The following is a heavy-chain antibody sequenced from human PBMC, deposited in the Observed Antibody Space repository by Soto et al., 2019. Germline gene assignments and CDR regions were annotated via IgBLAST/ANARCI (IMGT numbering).Heavy chain of an antibody. V-gene: IGHV3-30*18. D-gene: IGHD6-6*01. J-gene: IGHJ5*02. CDR2: ISYDGSNK. Sequence: PGGSLRLSCAASGFTFSSYGMHWVRQAPGKGLEWVAVISYDGSNKYYADSVKGRFTISRDNSKNTLYLQMNSLRAEDTAVYYCAKDLDPIAARSGGWFDPWGQGTLVTVSS. CDR1: GFTFSSYG. CDR3: AKDLDPIAARSGGWFDP.